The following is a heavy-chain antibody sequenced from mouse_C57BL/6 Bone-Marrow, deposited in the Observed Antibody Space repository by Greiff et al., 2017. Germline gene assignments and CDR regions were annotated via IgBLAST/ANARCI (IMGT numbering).Heavy chain of an antibody. CDR2: IYPGSGST. D-gene: IGHD2-3*01. V-gene: IGHV1-55*01. CDR3: AREDDGYYLYYAMDY. CDR1: GYTFTSYW. J-gene: IGHJ4*01. Sequence: VQLQQSGAELVKPGASVKMSCKASGYTFTSYWITWVKQRPGQGLEWIGDIYPGSGSTNYNEKFQSKATLTVDTSSSTAYMQLSSLTSEDSAVYYCAREDDGYYLYYAMDYWGQGTSVTVSS.